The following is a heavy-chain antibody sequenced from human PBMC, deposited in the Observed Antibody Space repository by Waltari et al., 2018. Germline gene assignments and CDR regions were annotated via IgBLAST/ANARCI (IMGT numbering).Heavy chain of an antibody. D-gene: IGHD3-22*01. CDR3: AREDGFWRSIGYIPDYFDY. CDR1: GDSSSDYS. V-gene: IGHV4-59*13. Sequence: VQLQESGPGLVKPAETLSLTCTGSGDSSSDYSCSWIRQPPGKGLEWIGNIHYSGNSNYNPALKRRVSVPGDLSRNQFSLKLSSVTAADSAVYYCAREDGFWRSIGYIPDYFDYWGRGILVTVSS. CDR2: IHYSGNS. J-gene: IGHJ4*02.